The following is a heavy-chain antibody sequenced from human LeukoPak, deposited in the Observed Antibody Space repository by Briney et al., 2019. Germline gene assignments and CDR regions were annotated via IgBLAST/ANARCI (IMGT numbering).Heavy chain of an antibody. J-gene: IGHJ6*03. V-gene: IGHV4-39*07. CDR3: AKTAWEYYYYYMDV. D-gene: IGHD1-26*01. CDR2: IYYSGST. Sequence: SETLSLTCTVSGGSISSSSYYWGWIRQPPGKGLEWIGSIYYSGSTYYNPSLKSRVTISVDTSKNQFSLKLSSVTAADTAVYYCAKTAWEYYYYYMDVWGKGTTVTISS. CDR1: GGSISSSSYY.